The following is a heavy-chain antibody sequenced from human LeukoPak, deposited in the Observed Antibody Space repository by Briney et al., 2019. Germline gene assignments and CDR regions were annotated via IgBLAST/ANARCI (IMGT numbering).Heavy chain of an antibody. CDR2: ISSNGGST. CDR3: VKAPDRYFEAYFDY. CDR1: GFTFSSYA. Sequence: PGGSLRLFCSASGFTFSSYAMHWVRQAPGKGLEYVSAISSNGGSTYYADSVKGRFTTSRDNSKNTLYLQMSSLRAEDTAVYYCVKAPDRYFEAYFDYWGQGTLVTVSS. D-gene: IGHD3-9*01. J-gene: IGHJ4*02. V-gene: IGHV3-64D*06.